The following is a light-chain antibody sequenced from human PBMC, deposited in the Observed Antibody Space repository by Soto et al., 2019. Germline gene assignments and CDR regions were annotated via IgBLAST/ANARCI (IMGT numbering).Light chain of an antibody. CDR1: QSVSSSY. J-gene: IGKJ2*01. Sequence: EIVLTQSPGTLSLSPGERATLSCRASQSVSSSYLAWYQQKPGQAPRLLIYGASSRATGIPDRFSGSGSGTDFTLTISKLEPDDFPVYYCQQYGSSPPEYTFGQGTTLEI. CDR2: GAS. CDR3: QQYGSSPPEYT. V-gene: IGKV3-20*01.